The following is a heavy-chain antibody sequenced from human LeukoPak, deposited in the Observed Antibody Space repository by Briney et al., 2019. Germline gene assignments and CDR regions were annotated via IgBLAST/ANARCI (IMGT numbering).Heavy chain of an antibody. CDR1: GDSVSSNSAA. CDR2: TYYRSKWYN. Sequence: SQTLSLTCAISGDSVSSNSAAWNWIRQPPSRGLEWLGRTYYRSKWYNDYAVSVKSRITINPGTSKNQFSLQLNSVTPEDTAVYYCARVDCSGGSCYFDYWGQGTLVTVSS. CDR3: ARVDCSGGSCYFDY. V-gene: IGHV6-1*01. D-gene: IGHD2-15*01. J-gene: IGHJ4*02.